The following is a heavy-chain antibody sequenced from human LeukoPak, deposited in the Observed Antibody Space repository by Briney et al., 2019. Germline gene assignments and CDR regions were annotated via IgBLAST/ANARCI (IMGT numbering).Heavy chain of an antibody. CDR2: IESDGTST. CDR1: GSTFTTSW. J-gene: IGHJ3*01. D-gene: IGHD6-13*01. Sequence: PGGSLRLSCAASGSTFTTSWMHWFRQAPGKGLVWVSRIESDGTSTTYADSVKGRFTISRDNAKNTLYLQMNSLRAEDTAVYYCARDQYSSTWYRGAFDVWGQGTMVSVSS. V-gene: IGHV3-74*01. CDR3: ARDQYSSTWYRGAFDV.